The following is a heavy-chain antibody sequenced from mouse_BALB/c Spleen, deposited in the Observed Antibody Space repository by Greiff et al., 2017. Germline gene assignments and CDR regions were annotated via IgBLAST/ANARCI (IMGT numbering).Heavy chain of an antibody. V-gene: IGHV3-2*02. CDR1: GYSITSDYA. Sequence: EVQLQESGPGLVKPSQSLSLTCTVTGYSITSDYAWNWIRQFPGNKLEWMGYISYSGSTSYNPSLKSRISITRDTSKNQFFLQLNSVTTEDTATYYCARAPFYWYFDVWGAGTTVTVSS. J-gene: IGHJ1*01. CDR2: ISYSGST. CDR3: ARAPFYWYFDV.